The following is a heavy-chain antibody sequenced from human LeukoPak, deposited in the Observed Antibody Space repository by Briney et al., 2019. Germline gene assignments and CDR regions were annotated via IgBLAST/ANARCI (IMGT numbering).Heavy chain of an antibody. CDR2: ISYDGSNK. J-gene: IGHJ4*02. Sequence: GGSLRLSCAASGXTFSSYAMHWVRQAPGKGLEWVAVISYDGSNKYYADSVKGRFTISRDNSKNTLYLQMNSLRAEDTAVYYCAKDQLEMITFGGVLATGPDYWGQGTLVTVSS. V-gene: IGHV3-30-3*02. CDR3: AKDQLEMITFGGVLATGPDY. D-gene: IGHD3-16*02. CDR1: GXTFSSYA.